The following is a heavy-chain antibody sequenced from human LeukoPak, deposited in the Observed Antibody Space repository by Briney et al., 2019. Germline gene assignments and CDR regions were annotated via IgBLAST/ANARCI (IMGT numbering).Heavy chain of an antibody. J-gene: IGHJ3*02. V-gene: IGHV4-34*01. Sequence: SETLSLTCAVYGGSFSGYYWSWIRQPPGKGLEWIGEINDSGSTNYNPSLNSRVTISVDTSKNQFSLKLSSVTAADTAVYYCARGPMITFGGVIVIPYWGAFDIWGQGTMVTVSS. CDR3: ARGPMITFGGVIVIPYWGAFDI. D-gene: IGHD3-16*02. CDR1: GGSFSGYY. CDR2: INDSGST.